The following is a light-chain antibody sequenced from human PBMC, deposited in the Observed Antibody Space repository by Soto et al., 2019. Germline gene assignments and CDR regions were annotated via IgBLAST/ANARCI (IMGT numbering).Light chain of an antibody. Sequence: DIQMTQSPSTLSASVGDRVTITCRASQSISTWLAWYQQKPGKAPQVLIYGASSLESGVPSRFSVSVSGTEFYLSISSLQPDDFATYYCQQDKNYLTLGPGTKVYI. CDR2: GAS. CDR3: QQDKNYLT. V-gene: IGKV1-5*01. J-gene: IGKJ3*01. CDR1: QSISTW.